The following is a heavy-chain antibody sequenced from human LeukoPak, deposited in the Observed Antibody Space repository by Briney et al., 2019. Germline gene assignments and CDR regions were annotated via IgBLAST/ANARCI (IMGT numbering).Heavy chain of an antibody. V-gene: IGHV1-18*01. CDR3: ARAPAFGDYGGDY. J-gene: IGHJ4*02. CDR2: ISAYSGDT. D-gene: IGHD3-16*01. CDR1: GCIFTNYG. Sequence: ASVQVTCKASGCIFTNYGNSWVRQAPGKGLEGVGWISAYSGDTNYAQKLHGRLTMTTDTSPGTAYLELRTLTSADTAVYYCARAPAFGDYGGDYCCQGTLVTDSS.